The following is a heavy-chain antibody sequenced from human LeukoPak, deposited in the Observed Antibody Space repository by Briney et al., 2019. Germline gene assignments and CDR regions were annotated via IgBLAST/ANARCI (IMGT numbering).Heavy chain of an antibody. J-gene: IGHJ6*02. D-gene: IGHD5-18*01. CDR3: ATLRGYSYGYSRDYGMDV. Sequence: SSVKVSCKVSGYTLTELSMHWVRQAPGKGLEWMGGFDPEDGETIYAQKFQGRVTMTEDTSTDTAYMELSSLRSEDTAVYYCATLRGYSYGYSRDYGMDVWGQETTVTVSS. CDR2: FDPEDGET. V-gene: IGHV1-24*01. CDR1: GYTLTELS.